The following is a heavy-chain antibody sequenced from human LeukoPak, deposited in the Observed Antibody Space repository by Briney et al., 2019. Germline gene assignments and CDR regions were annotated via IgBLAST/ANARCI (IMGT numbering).Heavy chain of an antibody. Sequence: SVKVSCKASGGTFSSYAISWVRQAPGQGLEWMGGIIPIFGTANYAKKFQGRVTITADKSTRTAYMELSSLRSEDTAVYYCAGKAMYRGVLRDYFDYWGQGTLVTVSS. CDR2: IIPIFGTA. J-gene: IGHJ4*02. CDR1: GGTFSSYA. D-gene: IGHD3-10*01. CDR3: AGKAMYRGVLRDYFDY. V-gene: IGHV1-69*06.